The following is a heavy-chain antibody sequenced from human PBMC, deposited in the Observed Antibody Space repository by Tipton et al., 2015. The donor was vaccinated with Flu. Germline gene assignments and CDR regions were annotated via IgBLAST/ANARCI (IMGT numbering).Heavy chain of an antibody. CDR1: GESMESFY. J-gene: IGHJ5*01. CDR2: IGYSGST. V-gene: IGHV4-59*08. Sequence: TLSLTCTVSGESMESFYWSWIRQPPGKGLEWIGYIGYSGSTNYSPSLKSRVTMSVDLSKNQFFLRLRSVAATDTAVYYCARHLTSSFHSWGQGTPVTVSS. CDR3: ARHLTSSFHS. D-gene: IGHD2-21*02.